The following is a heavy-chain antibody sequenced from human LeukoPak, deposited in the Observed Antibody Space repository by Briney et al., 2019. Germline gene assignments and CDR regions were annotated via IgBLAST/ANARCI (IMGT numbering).Heavy chain of an antibody. CDR3: ASLYSGCDGVPPAATG. V-gene: IGHV3-20*04. Sequence: GGSLRLSCAACGFTCDDYGMSWVRRAPGKGLEWGLGINWHGGSTGYADSAKGRFTIYRDNAKNSLYLQMNSLRSEHTAVLYCASLYSGCDGVPPAATGWGQGTLVTVSS. D-gene: IGHD5-12*01. CDR1: GFTCDDYG. CDR2: INWHGGST. J-gene: IGHJ4*02.